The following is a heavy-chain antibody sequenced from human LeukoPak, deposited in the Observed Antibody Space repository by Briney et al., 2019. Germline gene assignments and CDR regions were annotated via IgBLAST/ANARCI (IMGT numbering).Heavy chain of an antibody. CDR2: INLSGGTA. Sequence: ASVKVSCKASGYTFTSYYMHWVRQAPGRGLEWMGIINLSGGTATYAQKFQGRVTMTRETSTSTVNMELSSLRSEDTAVYYCATSLPAAGYYFDHWGQGTLVTVSS. V-gene: IGHV1-46*01. D-gene: IGHD6-13*01. J-gene: IGHJ4*02. CDR3: ATSLPAAGYYFDH. CDR1: GYTFTSYY.